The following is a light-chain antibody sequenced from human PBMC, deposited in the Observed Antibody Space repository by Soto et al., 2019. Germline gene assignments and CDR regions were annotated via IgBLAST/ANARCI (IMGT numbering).Light chain of an antibody. Sequence: EIVLTQSPATLSLSPGERATLSCRASQTVYNYLAWYQQKPGQAPRLLIYDASNRATGIPARFSGSGSGTDFMLTISSLEPEDFAVYYCQQRSKWPRTFGQGTKVEIK. V-gene: IGKV3-11*01. CDR2: DAS. CDR1: QTVYNY. CDR3: QQRSKWPRT. J-gene: IGKJ1*01.